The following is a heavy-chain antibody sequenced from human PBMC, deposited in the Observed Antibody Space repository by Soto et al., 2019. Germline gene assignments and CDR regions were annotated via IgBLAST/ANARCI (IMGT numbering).Heavy chain of an antibody. CDR2: IYHSGST. CDR1: GGSISSGGYS. J-gene: IGHJ3*02. Sequence: SETLSLTCAVSGGSISSGGYSWNWIRQPPGKGLEWIGYIYHSGSTSYNPSLKSRVSISVDKSKNQFSLKLTSVTAADTAVYYCARGGPLYYYDSSGYETPAFDIWGQGTMVTVSS. CDR3: ARGGPLYYYDSSGYETPAFDI. V-gene: IGHV4-30-2*01. D-gene: IGHD3-22*01.